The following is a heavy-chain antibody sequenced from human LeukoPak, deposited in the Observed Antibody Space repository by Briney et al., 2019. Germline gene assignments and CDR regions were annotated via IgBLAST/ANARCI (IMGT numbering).Heavy chain of an antibody. CDR2: ISYDGSNK. J-gene: IGHJ4*02. CDR3: AKGHGYSSGWYGEGFDY. D-gene: IGHD6-19*01. CDR1: GFTFSSYG. V-gene: IGHV3-30*18. Sequence: GGSLRLSCAASGFTFSSYGMHWVRQAPGKGLEWVAVISYDGSNKYYADSVKGRFTISRDNSKNTLYLQMNSLRAEDTAVYYCAKGHGYSSGWYGEGFDYWGQGTLVTVSS.